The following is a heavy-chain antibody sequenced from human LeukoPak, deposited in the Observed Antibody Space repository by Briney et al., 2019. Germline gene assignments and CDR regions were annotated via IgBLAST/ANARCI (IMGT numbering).Heavy chain of an antibody. Sequence: GGSLRLSCAASGFTFSSYAMSWVRQAPGKGLEWVSAISGSGGSTYYADSVKGRFTISRDNSKNTLYLQMNSLRAEDTAVYYCAKDTLGMEWLPDYFDYWGQGTLVTVSS. CDR1: GFTFSSYA. J-gene: IGHJ4*02. V-gene: IGHV3-23*01. CDR2: ISGSGGST. D-gene: IGHD3-3*01. CDR3: AKDTLGMEWLPDYFDY.